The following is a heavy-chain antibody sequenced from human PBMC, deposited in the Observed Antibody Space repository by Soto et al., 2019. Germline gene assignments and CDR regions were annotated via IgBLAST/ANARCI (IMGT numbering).Heavy chain of an antibody. CDR3: ALGLDIVATLRH. CDR1: GGSFSGYY. J-gene: IGHJ4*02. D-gene: IGHD5-12*01. Sequence: QVQLQRWGAGLLKPSETLPLTCAVYGGSFSGYYWSWIRQPPGKGLEWIGEINHSGSTNCNPSLKSRVTISVDTSKNQFSLKLSSVTAADTAVYYCALGLDIVATLRHWGQGTLVTVSS. CDR2: INHSGST. V-gene: IGHV4-34*01.